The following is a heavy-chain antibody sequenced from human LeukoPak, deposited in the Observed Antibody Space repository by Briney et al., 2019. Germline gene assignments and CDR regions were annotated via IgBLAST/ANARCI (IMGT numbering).Heavy chain of an antibody. J-gene: IGHJ4*02. CDR2: INPSGGSA. D-gene: IGHD3-10*01. V-gene: IGHV1-46*01. CDR1: RYTFTSYY. CDR3: AREDYFASGGTSY. Sequence: ASVKVSCKASRYTFTSYYLHWVRQAPGQGLEWMGIINPSGGSATYAQKFQGRVTMTRDTSTSTVYMELSGLRSEDTAVYYCAREDYFASGGTSYWGQGSLVTVSS.